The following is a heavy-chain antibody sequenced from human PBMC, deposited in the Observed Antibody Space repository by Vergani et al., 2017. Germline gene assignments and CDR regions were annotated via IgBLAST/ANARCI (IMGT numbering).Heavy chain of an antibody. D-gene: IGHD3-10*01. J-gene: IGHJ4*02. CDR2: IYYSGST. CDR1: GGSISSGGYY. V-gene: IGHV4-31*03. CDR3: ARDGSGGYYELAFDY. Sequence: QVQLQESGPGLVKPSQTLSLTCTVSGGSISSGGYYWSWIRQHPGKGLEWIGYIYYSGSTYYNPSLKSRVTISADTSKNQFYLKLRSVTAEDTAVYYCARDGSGGYYELAFDYWGQGTLVTVSS.